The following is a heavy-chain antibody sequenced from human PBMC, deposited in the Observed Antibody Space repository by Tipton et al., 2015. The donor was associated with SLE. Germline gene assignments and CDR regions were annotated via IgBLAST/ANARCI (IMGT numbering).Heavy chain of an antibody. D-gene: IGHD6-6*01. CDR2: IYYSGST. J-gene: IGHJ4*02. CDR1: GGSISSHY. Sequence: TLSLTCTVSGGSISSHYWSWIRQPPGKGLEWIGYIYYSGSTNYNPSLKSRVTISVDTSKNQFSLKLSSVTAADTAVYYCARKRGYSSSSTHWGQGTLVTVSS. V-gene: IGHV4-59*11. CDR3: ARKRGYSSSSTH.